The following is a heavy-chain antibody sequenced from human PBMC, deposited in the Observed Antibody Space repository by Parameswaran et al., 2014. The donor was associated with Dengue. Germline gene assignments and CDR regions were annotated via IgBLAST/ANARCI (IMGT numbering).Heavy chain of an antibody. V-gene: IGHV3-9*01. D-gene: IGHD1/OR15-1a*01. CDR3: AKASPYNWNNGAFDI. CDR1: GFTFDDYA. Sequence: QAGGSLRLSCAASGFTFDDYAMHWVRQAPGKGLEWVSGISWNSGSIGYADSVKGRFTISRDNAKNSLYLQMNSLRAEDTALYYCAKASPYNWNNGAFDIWGQGTMVTVSS. CDR2: ISWNSGSI. J-gene: IGHJ3*02.